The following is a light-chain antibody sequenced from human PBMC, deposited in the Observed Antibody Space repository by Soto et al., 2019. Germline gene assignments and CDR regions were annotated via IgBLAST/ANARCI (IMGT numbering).Light chain of an antibody. CDR2: GAS. CDR3: QQYGSAPPLT. Sequence: EIVLTQSPGTLSLSPGERATLSCRASQSVSSSYLAWYQQKPGQAPRLLIYGASSRATGIPDSLSGSESGTDFTLTISRLEPEVFAVYYCQQYGSAPPLTFGGGTKVEIK. V-gene: IGKV3-20*01. CDR1: QSVSSSY. J-gene: IGKJ4*01.